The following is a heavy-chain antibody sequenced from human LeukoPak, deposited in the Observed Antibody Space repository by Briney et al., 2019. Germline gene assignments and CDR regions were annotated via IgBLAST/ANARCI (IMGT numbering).Heavy chain of an antibody. J-gene: IGHJ4*02. Sequence: GGSLRLSCAASGFTFSSYAMSWVRQAPGKGLEWVSAISGSGGSTYYADSVKGRFTISRDNSKNTLFLQMNSLRAEDTAVYYCAKFVNYDSTGLKTAFDYWGQGTLVTVSS. CDR3: AKFVNYDSTGLKTAFDY. CDR1: GFTFSSYA. V-gene: IGHV3-23*01. D-gene: IGHD3-22*01. CDR2: ISGSGGST.